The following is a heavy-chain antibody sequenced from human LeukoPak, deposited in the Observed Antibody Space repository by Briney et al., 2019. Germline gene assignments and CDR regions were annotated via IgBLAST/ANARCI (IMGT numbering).Heavy chain of an antibody. V-gene: IGHV4-4*02. D-gene: IGHD3-22*01. CDR1: GGSISSNNW. Sequence: SETLSLTCGVSGGSISSNNWWNWVRQPPGKGLEWIGEIYHSGRTNYNPSLRSRVTISVDKSKNQFSLELSSVTAADTAVYYCVRNGNDYYDSSGYFDYWGQGTLVTVAS. CDR3: VRNGNDYYDSSGYFDY. CDR2: IYHSGRT. J-gene: IGHJ4*02.